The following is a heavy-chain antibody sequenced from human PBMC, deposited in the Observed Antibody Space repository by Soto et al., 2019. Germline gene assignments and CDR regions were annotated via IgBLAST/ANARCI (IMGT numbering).Heavy chain of an antibody. CDR2: IDPGDTYA. CDR3: ARIYCTTTTCDSWFDP. V-gene: IGHV5-10-1*01. J-gene: IGHJ5*02. D-gene: IGHD2-2*01. CDR1: GYTFTTFW. Sequence: LKISCTGFGYTFTTFWISWVRQMPGKGLEWMGRIDPGDTYATYSPAFQGHVTISADKATSTAYLQWSSLKALDTAMHYCARIYCTTTTCDSWFDPWGQGTLVTVYS.